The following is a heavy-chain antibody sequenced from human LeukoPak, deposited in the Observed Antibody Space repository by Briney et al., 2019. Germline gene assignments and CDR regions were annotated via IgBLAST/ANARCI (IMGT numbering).Heavy chain of an antibody. Sequence: GGSLRLSCAASGFAFSSYSMNWVRQAPGKGLEWVSSISSSSSYIYYADSVKGRFTISRDNAKNSLYLQMNSLRAEDMALYYCAKDKGIQAGVGMDYWGQGTLVTVSS. CDR1: GFAFSSYS. CDR2: ISSSSSYI. D-gene: IGHD6-13*01. CDR3: AKDKGIQAGVGMDY. J-gene: IGHJ4*02. V-gene: IGHV3-21*04.